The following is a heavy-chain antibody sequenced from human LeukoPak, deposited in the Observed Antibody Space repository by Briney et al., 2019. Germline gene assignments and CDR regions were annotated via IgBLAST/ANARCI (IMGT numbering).Heavy chain of an antibody. D-gene: IGHD5-18*01. CDR2: ISDDSSTI. CDR3: ARGGYNYGSVFDY. V-gene: IGHV3-48*01. J-gene: IGHJ4*02. Sequence: GGSLRLSCAASDSMSRRFKMNWVRQAPGKGLERVSYISDDSSTIHYADSVKGRFTISRDNAENSLYLQMNSLRAEDTAVYYCARGGYNYGSVFDYWGQGTLVTVSS. CDR1: DSMSRRFK.